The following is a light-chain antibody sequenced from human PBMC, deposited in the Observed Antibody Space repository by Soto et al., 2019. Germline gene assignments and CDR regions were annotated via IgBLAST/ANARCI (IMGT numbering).Light chain of an antibody. CDR2: NDD. J-gene: IGLJ2*01. CDR1: SSNIESNP. Sequence: QSVLTQPPSVSAAPGQKVTIPCSGSSSNIESNPVSWYRHLPGTVPKLLIYNDDKRPSGIPDRFSGSKSGTSATLGITGLQTGDEADYYCGSWDASLSAGVFGGGTKLTVL. CDR3: GSWDASLSAGV. V-gene: IGLV1-51*01.